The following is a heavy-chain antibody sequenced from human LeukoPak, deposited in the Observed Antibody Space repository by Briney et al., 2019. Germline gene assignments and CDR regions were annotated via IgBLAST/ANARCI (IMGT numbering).Heavy chain of an antibody. V-gene: IGHV3-30*02. CDR3: AKDPSQSVSYYDAFDI. J-gene: IGHJ3*02. CDR1: GFTFRSYG. D-gene: IGHD1-26*01. Sequence: GGSVSLSCAASGFTFRSYGMHGVGKAQGRGLEGVALLRYEESNKYYADLVKGRFTISRDNSKNTLYLQMNSLRTEDTAVYYCAKDPSQSVSYYDAFDIWGQGTMVTVSS. CDR2: LRYEESNK.